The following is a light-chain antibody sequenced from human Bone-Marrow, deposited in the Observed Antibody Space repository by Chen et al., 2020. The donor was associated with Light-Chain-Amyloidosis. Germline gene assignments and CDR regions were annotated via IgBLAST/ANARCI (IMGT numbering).Light chain of an antibody. J-gene: IGLJ3*02. Sequence: QTVVTQEPSFSLSPGGTVTLTCGLSSGSVSTNYYPAWYQQTPGQAPRTLIYSTNTRSSGVPDRFSGSILGNKAALTITGAQADDESDYYCVLYVGSGIWVFGGGTKLTVL. CDR1: SGSVSTNYY. V-gene: IGLV8-61*01. CDR3: VLYVGSGIWV. CDR2: STN.